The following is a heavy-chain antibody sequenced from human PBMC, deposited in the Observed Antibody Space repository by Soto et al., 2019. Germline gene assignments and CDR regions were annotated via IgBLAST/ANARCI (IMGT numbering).Heavy chain of an antibody. CDR3: SKQRGPSGFSYSGLEV. Sequence: PLVESGGGLVTPGKSVTLSCVGSGFSFTAAWMNWVRQAPGTGLEWVGRIKSRGNGGTTDYSAPVKGRFTISRDDSKNTVYLQMNSLKTEDTAVYFCSKQRGPSGFSYSGLEVWGQGTTVTVTS. CDR2: IKSRGNGGTT. CDR1: GFSFTAAW. D-gene: IGHD3-3*01. V-gene: IGHV3-15*07. J-gene: IGHJ6*01.